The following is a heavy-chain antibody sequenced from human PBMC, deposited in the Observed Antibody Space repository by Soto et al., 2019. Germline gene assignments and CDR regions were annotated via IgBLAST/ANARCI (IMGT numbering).Heavy chain of an antibody. V-gene: IGHV2-70*04. J-gene: IGHJ5*02. Sequence: GSGPTLVNPTQTLTLTCTFSGFSLSTSGMRVGWIRQPPGKALEWLARIDWDDDKLYSTSLKTRLTISKDTSKNQVVLTMTNMDPVDTATYYCARSIVAAGNRWFDPWGQGTLVTVS. D-gene: IGHD6-13*01. CDR1: GFSLSTSGMR. CDR2: IDWDDDK. CDR3: ARSIVAAGNRWFDP.